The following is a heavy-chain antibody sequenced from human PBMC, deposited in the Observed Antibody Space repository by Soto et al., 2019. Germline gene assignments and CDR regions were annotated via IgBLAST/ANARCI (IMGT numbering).Heavy chain of an antibody. CDR3: ARELAVSSSWYWFDP. CDR1: GGTFSSYT. D-gene: IGHD6-13*01. CDR2: IIPILGIA. Sequence: SVKVSCKASGGTFSSYTISWVRQAPGQGLEWMGRIIPILGIANYAQKFQGRVTITADKSTSTAYMELSSLRSEDTAVYYCARELAVSSSWYWFDPWGQGTLVTVSS. J-gene: IGHJ5*02. V-gene: IGHV1-69*04.